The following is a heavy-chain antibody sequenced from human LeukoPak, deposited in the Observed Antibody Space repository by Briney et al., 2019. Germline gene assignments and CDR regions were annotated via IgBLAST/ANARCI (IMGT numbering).Heavy chain of an antibody. J-gene: IGHJ3*02. Sequence: SVKVSCKASGFTFTSSAVQWVRQARGQRLEWIGWIVVGSGNTNYAQKFQERVTITRDMSTSTAYMELSSLRSEDTAVYYCAADKTVTTERLAFDIWGQGIMVTVSS. CDR2: IVVGSGNT. CDR1: GFTFTSSA. V-gene: IGHV1-58*01. D-gene: IGHD4-17*01. CDR3: AADKTVTTERLAFDI.